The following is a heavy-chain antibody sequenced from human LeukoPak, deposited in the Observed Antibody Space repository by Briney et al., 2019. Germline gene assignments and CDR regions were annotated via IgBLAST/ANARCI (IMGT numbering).Heavy chain of an antibody. CDR2: IYTTGGT. Sequence: SETLSLTCTVSGGSISVGSYYWSWIRQPAGKGLEWIGRIYTTGGTNYNPSLKSRVTISVDSSKNQSSLKLSSVTAADTAVYYCARDGVVYGQVAWGQGTLVTVSS. CDR1: GGSISVGSYY. V-gene: IGHV4-61*02. J-gene: IGHJ4*02. D-gene: IGHD3-10*01. CDR3: ARDGVVYGQVA.